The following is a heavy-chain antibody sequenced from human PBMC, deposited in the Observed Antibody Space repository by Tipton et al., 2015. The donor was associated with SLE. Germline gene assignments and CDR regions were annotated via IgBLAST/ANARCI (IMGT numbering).Heavy chain of an antibody. CDR1: GSTFSSYE. V-gene: IGHV4-34*01. Sequence: LRLSCAASGSTFSSYEMSWIRQPPGKGLEWIGEINQNRGTNYNPSLKSRVTISVDTSKNEFSLKLTSVTAADTAVYYCARDYDFWGGYPDVWGKGTTVTVSS. J-gene: IGHJ6*04. D-gene: IGHD3-3*01. CDR2: INQNRGT. CDR3: ARDYDFWGGYPDV.